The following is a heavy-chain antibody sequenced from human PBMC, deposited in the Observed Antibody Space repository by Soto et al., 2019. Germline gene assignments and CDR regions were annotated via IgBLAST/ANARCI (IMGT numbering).Heavy chain of an antibody. CDR3: AAYYVAGPGDWDY. CDR2: INAGNGNT. Sequence: VASVKVSCKASGYTFTSYAMHCVRQAPGQRLEWMGWINAGNGNTKYSQKFQGRVTITRDTSASTAYMELSSLRSEDTAVYYCAAYYVAGPGDWDYWGQGTLVTVSS. J-gene: IGHJ4*02. D-gene: IGHD6-19*01. CDR1: GYTFTSYA. V-gene: IGHV1-3*01.